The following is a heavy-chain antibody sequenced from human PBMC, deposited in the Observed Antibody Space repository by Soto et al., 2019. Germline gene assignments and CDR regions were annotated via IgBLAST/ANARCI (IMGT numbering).Heavy chain of an antibody. J-gene: IGHJ6*02. CDR2: IYYSGST. V-gene: IGHV4-31*03. Sequence: SETLSLTCPVSGGSISGGGYYWSWIRQHPGKGLEWIGYIYYSGSTYYNPSLKSRVTISVDTSKNQFSLKLSSVTAADTAVYYCARDPGVRHAYYYYGMDVWGQGTTVTVSS. CDR1: GGSISGGGYY. CDR3: ARDPGVRHAYYYYGMDV. D-gene: IGHD4-17*01.